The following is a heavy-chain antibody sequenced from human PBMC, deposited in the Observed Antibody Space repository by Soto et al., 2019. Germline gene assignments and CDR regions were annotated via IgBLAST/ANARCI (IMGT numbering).Heavy chain of an antibody. Sequence: QVQLVQSGDEVKKPGASVKVSCKASGYTCTTYGITWVRQAPGQGLEWMGWISGFNGNTNYAQRFQGRVSMTTDTFTNTAYMKQRSLRTDDTAVYYCAREILPASPREFDYRGQGTLVTVSS. J-gene: IGHJ4*02. CDR1: GYTCTTYG. CDR2: ISGFNGNT. V-gene: IGHV1-18*01. CDR3: AREILPASPREFDY. D-gene: IGHD2-15*01.